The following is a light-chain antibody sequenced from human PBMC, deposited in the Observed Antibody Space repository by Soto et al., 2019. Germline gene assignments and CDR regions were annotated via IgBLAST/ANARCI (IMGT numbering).Light chain of an antibody. CDR2: EVS. Sequence: QSALTQPASVSGSPGQSITISCTGTSSDIGGFNYVSWYQQHPGTAPKLIIYEVSNRPSGISNRFSGSKSGNTASLTISGLQAEDEADYYCATWDGSLTGEVFGGGTKLTVL. J-gene: IGLJ2*01. CDR1: SSDIGGFNY. CDR3: ATWDGSLTGEV. V-gene: IGLV2-14*01.